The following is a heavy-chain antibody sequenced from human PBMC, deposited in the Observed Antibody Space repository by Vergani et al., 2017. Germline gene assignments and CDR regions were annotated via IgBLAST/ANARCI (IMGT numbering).Heavy chain of an antibody. Sequence: EVQLLESGGGLVQPGGSLRLSCAASGFTFSTYAMTWVRQAPGKGLGWVSTISSDGGSTYYADSVKGRSTISRDNSKNTLSLQMNSLTAEDTAIYYCAGPQGTSAYYYGGFDYWGQGILVTVSS. CDR1: GFTFSTYA. J-gene: IGHJ4*02. D-gene: IGHD3-22*01. CDR3: AGPQGTSAYYYGGFDY. V-gene: IGHV3-23*01. CDR2: ISSDGGST.